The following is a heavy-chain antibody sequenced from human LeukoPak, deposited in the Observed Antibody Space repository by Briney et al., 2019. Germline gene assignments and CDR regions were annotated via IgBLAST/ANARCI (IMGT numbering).Heavy chain of an antibody. V-gene: IGHV3-30*18. D-gene: IGHD3-22*01. CDR3: AKVDYDSSGYWALFQH. CDR2: ISYDGSNK. CDR1: GFTFSSYG. Sequence: PGGSLRFSCAASGFTFSSYGMHWVRQAPGKGLEWVAVISYDGSNKYYADSVKGRFTISRDNSKNTLYLQMNSLRAEDTAVYYCAKVDYDSSGYWALFQHWGQGTLVTVSS. J-gene: IGHJ1*01.